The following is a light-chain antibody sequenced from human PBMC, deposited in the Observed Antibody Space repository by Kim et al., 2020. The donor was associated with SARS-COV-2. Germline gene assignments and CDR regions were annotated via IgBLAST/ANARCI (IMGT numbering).Light chain of an antibody. CDR2: AAS. V-gene: IGKV1-16*01. CDR3: QQYNTDPWT. CDR1: QGIGNS. Sequence: ASVADRVTLTFRARQGIGNSLAWFQQKPVKGPKSLIYAASSLQSGVPSRFSGSASGTDFTLTISSLQPEDFATYYCQQYNTDPWTFGRGTKVDIK. J-gene: IGKJ1*01.